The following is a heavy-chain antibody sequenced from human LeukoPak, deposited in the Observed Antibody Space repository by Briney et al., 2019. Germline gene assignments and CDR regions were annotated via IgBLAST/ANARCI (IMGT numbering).Heavy chain of an antibody. CDR1: GFTLSTFG. CDR2: ISSDGNNR. D-gene: IGHD3-22*01. V-gene: IGHV3-30*18. CDR3: AKAGAYDSSGYYYYLDY. J-gene: IGHJ4*02. Sequence: GGSLRLSCAASGFTLSTFGNHWVRQAPGKGLEWVASISSDGNNRYYVGSVEGRFTISRDNSRNTLYLQMNSLRTEDTAVYYCAKAGAYDSSGYYYYLDYWGQGTLVTVPS.